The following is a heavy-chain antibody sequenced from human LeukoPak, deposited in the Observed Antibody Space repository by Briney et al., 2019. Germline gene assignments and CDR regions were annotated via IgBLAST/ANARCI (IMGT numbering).Heavy chain of an antibody. Sequence: GESLKISCKGSGYRFTNYWIGLVRQMPGKGLEWMGIIYPGDSATRYSPSFQGQVTIPADKSIDTAYLQWSSLKASDTAICYCARQGGQWLVQGAFDIWGQGTMVTVSS. CDR2: IYPGDSAT. V-gene: IGHV5-51*01. J-gene: IGHJ3*02. CDR3: ARQGGQWLVQGAFDI. CDR1: GYRFTNYW. D-gene: IGHD6-19*01.